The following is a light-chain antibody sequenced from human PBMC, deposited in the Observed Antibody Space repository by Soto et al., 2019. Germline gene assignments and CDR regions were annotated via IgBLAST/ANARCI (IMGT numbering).Light chain of an antibody. Sequence: QSVLTQPASVSGSPGQSITISCTGTSSDVGTYNYVSWYQQHPGKAPKLMIYDVSNRPSGVSNRFSGSKSGNTASLTISGLQAEDEADYYCSSYTSSSTLDVVFGGGTNLTVL. CDR3: SSYTSSSTLDVV. J-gene: IGLJ2*01. CDR1: SSDVGTYNY. CDR2: DVS. V-gene: IGLV2-14*01.